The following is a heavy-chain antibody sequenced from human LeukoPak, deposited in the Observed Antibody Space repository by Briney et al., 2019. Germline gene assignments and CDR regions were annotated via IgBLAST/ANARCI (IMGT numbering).Heavy chain of an antibody. V-gene: IGHV4-59*01. J-gene: IGHJ4*02. CDR3: ARVGSGSGLGTLDY. D-gene: IGHD3-10*01. Sequence: SETLSLTCTVSGGSISSYYWSWIRQPPGKGLEWIGYIYYSGSTNYNPSLKSRVTISVDTSKNQFSLKLSSVTAADTAVYYCARVGSGSGLGTLDYWGQGTLVTVSS. CDR1: GGSISSYY. CDR2: IYYSGST.